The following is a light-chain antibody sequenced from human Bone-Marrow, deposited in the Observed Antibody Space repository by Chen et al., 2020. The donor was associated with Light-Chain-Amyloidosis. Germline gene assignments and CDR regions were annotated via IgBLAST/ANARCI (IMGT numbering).Light chain of an antibody. CDR2: EVT. Sequence: QSALTQPASVSGSPGQPFTISCTGTSSDVGGDNHVSWYQQHPDKAPKLMIYEVTNRPSWVPDRFSGSTSDNTASLTISGLQPEDEADYFCSSYTITNTLVFGSGTRVPVL. CDR1: SSDVGGDNH. CDR3: SSYTITNTLV. V-gene: IGLV2-14*01. J-gene: IGLJ1*01.